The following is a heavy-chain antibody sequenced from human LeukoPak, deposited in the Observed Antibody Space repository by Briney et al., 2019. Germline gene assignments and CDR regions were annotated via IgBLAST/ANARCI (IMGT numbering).Heavy chain of an antibody. D-gene: IGHD2-2*01. CDR3: ARVGSSYCSSTSCRTFDY. J-gene: IGHJ4*02. CDR1: GFTFSTYA. V-gene: IGHV3-30-3*01. Sequence: GGSLRLSCAASGFTFSTYAMHWVRQAPGKGLEWVAIISYDGSNKDYADSVKGRFTISRDNSKNTLYLQVNSLRAEDTAVYYCARVGSSYCSSTSCRTFDYWGQGTLVTVSS. CDR2: ISYDGSNK.